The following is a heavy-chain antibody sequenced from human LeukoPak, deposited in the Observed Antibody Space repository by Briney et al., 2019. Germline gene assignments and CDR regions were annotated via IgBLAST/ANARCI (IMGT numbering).Heavy chain of an antibody. D-gene: IGHD6-13*01. J-gene: IGHJ4*02. V-gene: IGHV3-7*01. CDR2: ISENGRAK. CDR3: ARGGAAAARKRGIDY. Sequence: GGSLRLSCAASGFSFSNYWMSWIRQAPGKGLEWVASISENGRAKPYVASVRGRFTISRDNTKNSLYLQMNSLRVEDTAVYYCARGGAAAARKRGIDYWGQGTLVTVSS. CDR1: GFSFSNYW.